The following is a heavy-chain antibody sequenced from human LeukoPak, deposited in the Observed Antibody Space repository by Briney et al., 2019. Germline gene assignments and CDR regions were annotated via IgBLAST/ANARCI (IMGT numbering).Heavy chain of an antibody. CDR2: ISWNSGSI. J-gene: IGHJ2*01. Sequence: GGSLRLSCAASGFTFDDYAMHWVRQAPGKGLEWVSGISWNSGSIGYADSVKGRFTIFRDNAKNSLYLQMNSLRAEDTALYYCAKGDFDLWGRGTLVTVSS. V-gene: IGHV3-9*01. CDR3: AKGDFDL. CDR1: GFTFDDYA.